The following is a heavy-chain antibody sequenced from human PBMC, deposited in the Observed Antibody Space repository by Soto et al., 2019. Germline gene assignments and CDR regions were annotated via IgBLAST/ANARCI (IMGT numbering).Heavy chain of an antibody. V-gene: IGHV3-21*06. CDR1: GFTLSNYR. CDR2: INSRADYT. D-gene: IGHD5-18*01. J-gene: IGHJ6*02. Sequence: EVQLVESGGGPVKSGQSLRLSCVASGFTLSNYRMTWVRQGPGKGLEWVSSINSRADYTHYTESVKGRFTISRDNAKNSVYLHMNSLRAEDAAVYYCGRHGIQVSHDVWGQGTTVIVSS. CDR3: GRHGIQVSHDV.